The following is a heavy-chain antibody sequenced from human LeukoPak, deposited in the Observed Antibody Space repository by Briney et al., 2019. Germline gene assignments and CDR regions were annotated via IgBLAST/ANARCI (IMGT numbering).Heavy chain of an antibody. D-gene: IGHD3-10*01. CDR3: ARETVWFGQL. J-gene: IGHJ4*02. CDR2: IRQDGGEK. Sequence: GGSLRLSCAASGFTSSRYWMSWVRQPPGKGLEWVANIRQDGGEKYYMDSVKGRLTISKDNAKNSLYLQMNSLRAEDTAVYYCARETVWFGQLGGEGPLVTVS. V-gene: IGHV3-7*01. CDR1: GFTSSRYW.